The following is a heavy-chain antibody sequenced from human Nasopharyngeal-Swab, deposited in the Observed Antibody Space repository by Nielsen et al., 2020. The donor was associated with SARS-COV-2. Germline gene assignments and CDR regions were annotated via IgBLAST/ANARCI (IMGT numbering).Heavy chain of an antibody. D-gene: IGHD3-3*01. V-gene: IGHV1-69*01. Sequence: WVRQAPGQGLEWMGGIIPIFGTANYAQKFQGRVTITADESTSTAYMELSSLRAEDTAVYYCARVFGDFWSGYYIDRYYYYYMDVWGKGTTVTVSS. CDR3: ARVFGDFWSGYYIDRYYYYYMDV. CDR2: IIPIFGTA. J-gene: IGHJ6*03.